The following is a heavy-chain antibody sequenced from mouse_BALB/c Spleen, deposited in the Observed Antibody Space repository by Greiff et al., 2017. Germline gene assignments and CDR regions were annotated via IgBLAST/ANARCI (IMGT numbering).Heavy chain of an antibody. CDR1: GYTFTSYW. D-gene: IGHD4-1*01. J-gene: IGHJ4*01. CDR2: IYTGNSDT. Sequence: VQLQQSGAVLARPGASVKLSCKASGYTFTSYWMPWVKQRPGQGLDWIGAIYTGNSDTSYHQKFKGQAKLTAVTTTSTAYLQLSSLTNEDSAVYYCTRNWDDAMDYWGQGTSVTVSS. CDR3: TRNWDDAMDY. V-gene: IGHV1-5*01.